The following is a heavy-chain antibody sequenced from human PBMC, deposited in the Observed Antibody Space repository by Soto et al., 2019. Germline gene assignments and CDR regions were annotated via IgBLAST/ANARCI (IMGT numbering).Heavy chain of an antibody. CDR1: GFTFSSYA. J-gene: IGHJ6*02. CDR3: ARDRGYDSSGYYYYYYYGMDV. Sequence: QVQLVESGGGVVQPGRSLRLSCAASGFTFSSYAMHWVRQAPGKGLEWVAVISYDGSNKYYADSVKGRFTISRDNSKNTLYLQMTSLRAEDTAVYYCARDRGYDSSGYYYYYYYGMDVWGQGTTVTVSS. CDR2: ISYDGSNK. D-gene: IGHD3-22*01. V-gene: IGHV3-30-3*01.